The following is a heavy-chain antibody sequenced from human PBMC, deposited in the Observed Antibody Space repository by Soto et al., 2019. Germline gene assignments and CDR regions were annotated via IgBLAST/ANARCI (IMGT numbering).Heavy chain of an antibody. V-gene: IGHV4-59*01. CDR3: ARTYYDFWSGYYYYYYMDV. CDR1: GGSISSYY. J-gene: IGHJ6*03. D-gene: IGHD3-3*01. Sequence: PSETLSLTCTVSGGSISSYYWSWIRQPPGKGLEWIGYIYYSGSTNYNPSLKSRVTISVDTSKNQLSLKLSSVTAADTAVYYCARTYYDFWSGYYYYYYMDVWGKGTTVTVSS. CDR2: IYYSGST.